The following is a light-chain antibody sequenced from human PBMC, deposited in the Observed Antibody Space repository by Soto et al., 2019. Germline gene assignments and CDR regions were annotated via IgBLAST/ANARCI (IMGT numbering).Light chain of an antibody. CDR2: DAS. CDR3: QQYNSYSGT. Sequence: DIQLTQSPSTLSASVGDRVTITCRASQGITCWLAWYQQKPGKAPKLLIFDASTLESGVPPRFTGSGSGTEFTLSISSLQPDDFATYYCQQYNSYSGTFGQGTKVDIK. J-gene: IGKJ1*01. V-gene: IGKV1-5*01. CDR1: QGITCW.